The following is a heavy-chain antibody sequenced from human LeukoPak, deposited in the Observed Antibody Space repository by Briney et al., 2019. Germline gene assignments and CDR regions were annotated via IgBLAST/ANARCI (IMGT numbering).Heavy chain of an antibody. CDR3: ARGGPYSRDHFDY. V-gene: IGHV3-64*01. CDR1: GFTFSSYA. J-gene: IGHJ4*02. D-gene: IGHD6-13*01. Sequence: GGSLRLPCAASGFTFSSYAMHWVRQAPGKGMEYVSSISSDGGNTYFASSVKGRFTISRDNSNNTLYLQMGSLRTEDMAVYYCARGGPYSRDHFDYWGQGTLVTVSS. CDR2: ISSDGGNT.